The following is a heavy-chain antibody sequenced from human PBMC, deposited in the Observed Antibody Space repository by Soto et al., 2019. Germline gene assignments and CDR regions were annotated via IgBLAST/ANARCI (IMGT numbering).Heavy chain of an antibody. V-gene: IGHV3-23*01. Sequence: LRLSCAASGFTFSSYAMSWVRQAPGKGLEWVSAISGSGGSTYYADSVKGRFTISRDNSKNTLYLQMNSLRAEDTAVYYCAKPTPTYYYDSSGPYAFDIWGQGTMVTVSS. CDR3: AKPTPTYYYDSSGPYAFDI. D-gene: IGHD3-22*01. CDR2: ISGSGGST. CDR1: GFTFSSYA. J-gene: IGHJ3*02.